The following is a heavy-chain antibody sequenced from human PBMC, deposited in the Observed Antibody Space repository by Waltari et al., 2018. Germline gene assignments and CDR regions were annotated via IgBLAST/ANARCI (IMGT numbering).Heavy chain of an antibody. V-gene: IGHV3-21*01. CDR2: ISSSSSYI. CDR3: ARDFWSGPD. CDR1: GFTFSSYS. J-gene: IGHJ4*02. Sequence: EVQLVESGGGLVKPGGSLRLSCAASGFTFSSYSMNWVRQAPGKGLEWVSSISSSSSYIYYVDSVKGRFTISRDNAKNSLYLQMNSLRAEDTAVYYCARDFWSGPDWGQGTLVTVSS. D-gene: IGHD3-3*01.